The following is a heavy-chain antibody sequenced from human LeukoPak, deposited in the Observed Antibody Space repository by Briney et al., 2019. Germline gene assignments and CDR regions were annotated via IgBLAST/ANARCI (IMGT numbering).Heavy chain of an antibody. V-gene: IGHV3-30*18. CDR3: AKDLVVVVPAASLDY. Sequence: GGSLRLSCAASGFTFSSYGMHWVRQAPGKGLEWVAVISYDGSNKYYADSVKGRFTIFRDNSKNTLYPQMNSLRAEDTAVYYCAKDLVVVVPAASLDYWGQGTLVTVSS. CDR2: ISYDGSNK. CDR1: GFTFSSYG. J-gene: IGHJ4*02. D-gene: IGHD2-2*01.